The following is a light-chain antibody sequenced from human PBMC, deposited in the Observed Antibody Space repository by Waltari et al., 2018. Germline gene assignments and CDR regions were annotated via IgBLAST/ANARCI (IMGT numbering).Light chain of an antibody. Sequence: DIVMTQSPDSLAVSLGERATINCKSSQSVLYSSTNKNYLSWYQQKPGQHPKRLIYWASTRESGVPDRFSGSGSGTDFTLTISSLQAEDVAVYYCQQYYSTPHTFGQGTKLEIK. CDR3: QQYYSTPHT. V-gene: IGKV4-1*01. CDR1: QSVLYSSTNKNY. CDR2: WAS. J-gene: IGKJ2*01.